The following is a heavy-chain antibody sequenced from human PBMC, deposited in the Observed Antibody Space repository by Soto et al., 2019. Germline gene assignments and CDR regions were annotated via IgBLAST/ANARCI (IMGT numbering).Heavy chain of an antibody. CDR3: AREGEQQLVGSAFDI. V-gene: IGHV3-64*01. CDR2: LSSSGDST. J-gene: IGHJ3*02. CDR1: GFTFSSYA. D-gene: IGHD6-13*01. Sequence: SGFTFSSYAMHWVRQAPGKGLEYVSALSSSGDSTYYANSVKGRFTISRDNSKNTLYLQMGSLRIEDMAVYYCAREGEQQLVGSAFDIWGQGTMVTVSS.